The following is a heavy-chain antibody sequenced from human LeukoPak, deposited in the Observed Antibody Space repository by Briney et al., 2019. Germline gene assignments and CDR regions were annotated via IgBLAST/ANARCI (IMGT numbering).Heavy chain of an antibody. Sequence: PSETLSLTCAVYGESFSGYYWSWIRQPPGKGLEWIGEINHSGSTNYNPSLKSRISISLDTSKNQSSLKLSSVTAADSAVYYWARGGDIVVVVATTRGGWFDPWGEGTLVTVSS. CDR1: GESFSGYY. J-gene: IGHJ5*02. V-gene: IGHV4-34*01. CDR2: INHSGST. CDR3: ARGGDIVVVVATTRGGWFDP. D-gene: IGHD2-15*01.